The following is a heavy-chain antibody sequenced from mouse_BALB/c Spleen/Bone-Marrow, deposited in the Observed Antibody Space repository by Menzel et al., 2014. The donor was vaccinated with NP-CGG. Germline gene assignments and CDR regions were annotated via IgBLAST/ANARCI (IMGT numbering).Heavy chain of an antibody. CDR2: IYPGDGDT. J-gene: IGHJ2*01. CDR1: GYTLTSYW. D-gene: IGHD2-2*01. V-gene: IGHV1-87*01. Sequence: VKLMESGAELARPGASVKLSCKASGYTLTSYWMQWVKQRPGQGLEWIGAIYPGDGDTRYTQKFKGKATLTADKSSSTAYMQLSSLASEDSAVYYCARRNYGYDYWGQGTTLTVSS. CDR3: ARRNYGYDY.